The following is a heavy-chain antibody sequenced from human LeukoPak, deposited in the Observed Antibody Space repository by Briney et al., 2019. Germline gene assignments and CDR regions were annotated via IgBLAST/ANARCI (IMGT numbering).Heavy chain of an antibody. V-gene: IGHV4-59*01. CDR3: ASGLWIRGSYYVDH. D-gene: IGHD1-26*01. J-gene: IGHJ4*02. CDR2: VYFSGNT. CDR1: GGSINSYY. Sequence: PSETLSLTCTVSGGSINSYYWSWIRQPPGKGLEWIGYVYFSGNTNYNPSHKNRATISIDTSKNQFSLKLTSVTAADTAVYYCASGLWIRGSYYVDHWGQGTLLTVTS.